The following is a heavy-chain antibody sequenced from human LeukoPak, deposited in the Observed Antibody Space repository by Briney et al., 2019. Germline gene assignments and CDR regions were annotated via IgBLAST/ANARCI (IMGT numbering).Heavy chain of an antibody. V-gene: IGHV3-23*01. CDR2: ISGSGGST. CDR3: AKAIKGYCSSTSCYLDWFDP. D-gene: IGHD2-2*01. CDR1: GVTFSSYA. J-gene: IGHJ5*02. Sequence: PGGSLRLSCAASGVTFSSYAMSWVRQAPGKGLEWVSAISGSGGSTYYADSVKGRFTMSRDNSKNTLYLQMNSLRAEDTAVYYCAKAIKGYCSSTSCYLDWFDPWGQGTLVTVSS.